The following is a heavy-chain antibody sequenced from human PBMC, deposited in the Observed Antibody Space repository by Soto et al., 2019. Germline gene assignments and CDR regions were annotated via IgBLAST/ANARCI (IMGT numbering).Heavy chain of an antibody. V-gene: IGHV3-11*01. CDR1: GFTFSDYY. CDR2: ISSSGYTM. J-gene: IGHJ4*02. D-gene: IGHD6-13*01. Sequence: QVQLVESGGDLVKPGGSLRLSCAASGFTFSDYYMSWIRQAPGKGLEWVSYISSSGYTMYYADSVKGRFTISRDNAKTSLYLLMKGLRAEDTAVYYCARMYSSSWYYFDHWGQGALVTVSS. CDR3: ARMYSSSWYYFDH.